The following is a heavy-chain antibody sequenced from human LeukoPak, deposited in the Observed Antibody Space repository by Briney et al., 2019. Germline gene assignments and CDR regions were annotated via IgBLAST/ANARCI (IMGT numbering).Heavy chain of an antibody. J-gene: IGHJ4*02. Sequence: SETLSLTCAVYGGSFSDYYWTWIRQPPGKGLEWTGEINHSGRTNYNPSLKSRVISVDTSKIQFSLKLISVTTADTAVYYCTRAAGYSDSWGQGTLVTVSS. CDR3: TRAAGYSDS. CDR1: GGSFSDYY. D-gene: IGHD5-12*01. CDR2: INHSGRT. V-gene: IGHV4-34*01.